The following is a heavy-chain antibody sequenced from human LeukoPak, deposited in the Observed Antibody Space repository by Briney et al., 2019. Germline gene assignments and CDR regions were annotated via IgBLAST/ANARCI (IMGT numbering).Heavy chain of an antibody. CDR2: ITADGSST. CDR3: VRVWIRDYMDV. D-gene: IGHD1-1*01. Sequence: GSLRLSCAASGFTFSTYTMNWVRQAPGKGLEWVSAITADGSSTHYTISVKGRFIISRDTPKNTLYLQMNNLRAEDTAVYSCVRVWIRDYMDVWGKGTTVTVSS. V-gene: IGHV3-23*01. CDR1: GFTFSTYT. J-gene: IGHJ6*03.